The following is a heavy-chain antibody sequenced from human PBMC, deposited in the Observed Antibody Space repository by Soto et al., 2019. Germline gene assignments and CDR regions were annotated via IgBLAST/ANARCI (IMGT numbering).Heavy chain of an antibody. V-gene: IGHV1-18*01. CDR3: ARDRGYSSDY. Sequence: QVQLVQSGAEVKKPGASVKVSCKASGYTFTSYGISWVRQAPGQGLEWMGWISAYNGNTNYAQKLQGRVTITTDTSAGKAYRELRSVRSDDTAVYDCARDRGYSSDYWGQGTLVTVSS. CDR2: ISAYNGNT. CDR1: GYTFTSYG. D-gene: IGHD6-13*01. J-gene: IGHJ4*02.